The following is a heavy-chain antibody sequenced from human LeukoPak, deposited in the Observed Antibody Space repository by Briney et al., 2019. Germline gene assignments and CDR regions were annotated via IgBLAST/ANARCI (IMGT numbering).Heavy chain of an antibody. D-gene: IGHD2-2*01. CDR3: ARGVVVPAANDGAFDI. CDR2: IYYSGST. V-gene: IGHV4-59*12. CDR1: GGSISSYY. J-gene: IGHJ3*02. Sequence: PSETLSLTCTVSGGSISSYYWSWIRQPPGKGLEWIGYIYYSGSTNYNPSLKSRVTISVDTSKNQFSLKLSSVTAADTAVYYCARGVVVPAANDGAFDIWGQGTMVTVSS.